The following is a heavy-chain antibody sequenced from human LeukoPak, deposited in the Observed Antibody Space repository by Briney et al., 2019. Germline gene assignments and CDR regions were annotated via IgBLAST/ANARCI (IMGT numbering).Heavy chain of an antibody. Sequence: SETLSLTCTVSGGSISSYYWSWIRQPPGKGLEWVWYIYYSGSTNYNPSLKSRVTISVDTSKNQFSLKLSSVTAADTAVYYCARRLWVAAAGTSWFDPWGQGTLVTVSS. CDR1: GGSISSYY. CDR3: ARRLWVAAAGTSWFDP. V-gene: IGHV4-59*08. CDR2: IYYSGST. D-gene: IGHD6-13*01. J-gene: IGHJ5*02.